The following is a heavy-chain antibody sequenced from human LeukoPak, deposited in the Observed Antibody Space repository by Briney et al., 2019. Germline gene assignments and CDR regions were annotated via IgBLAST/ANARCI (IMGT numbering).Heavy chain of an antibody. Sequence: GGSLRLSCAASGFTFSSYAMSWVRQAPGKGLEWVSAISGSGGSSYYADSVKGRFTISRDNSKNTLYLQMNSLRAEDTAVYYCAKGGLWEYGDYVSGYWGQGTLVTVSS. CDR3: AKGGLWEYGDYVSGY. CDR2: ISGSGGSS. V-gene: IGHV3-23*01. J-gene: IGHJ4*02. D-gene: IGHD4-17*01. CDR1: GFTFSSYA.